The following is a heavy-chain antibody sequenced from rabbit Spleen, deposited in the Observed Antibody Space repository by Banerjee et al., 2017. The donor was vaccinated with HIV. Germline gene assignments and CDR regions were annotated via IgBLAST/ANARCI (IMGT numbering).Heavy chain of an antibody. J-gene: IGHJ4*01. CDR1: GIDFSSYYY. D-gene: IGHD1-1*01. Sequence: QQQLEESGGDLVKPGGTLTLTCKASGIDFSSYYYMCWVRQAPGKRPEWIACIYTSSGSTYSASWAKGRFTVSRTSSTTVTLRMTSLTAADRATYFCARDLVGVIGWNFSLWGPGTLVTVS. CDR2: IYTSSGST. V-gene: IGHV1S45*01. CDR3: ARDLVGVIGWNFSL.